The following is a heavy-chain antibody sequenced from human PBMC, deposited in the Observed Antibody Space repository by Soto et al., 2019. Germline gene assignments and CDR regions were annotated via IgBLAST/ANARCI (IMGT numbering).Heavy chain of an antibody. J-gene: IGHJ6*02. V-gene: IGHV1-69*13. CDR2: IIPIFGTA. Sequence: SVKVSCKASGGTFSSYAISWVRQAPGQGLELMGGIIPIFGTANYAQKFQGRVTITADESTSTAYMELSSLRSEDTAVYYCARDDSSGSYFYYYGMDVWGQGTTVTVSS. D-gene: IGHD3-10*01. CDR3: ARDDSSGSYFYYYGMDV. CDR1: GGTFSSYA.